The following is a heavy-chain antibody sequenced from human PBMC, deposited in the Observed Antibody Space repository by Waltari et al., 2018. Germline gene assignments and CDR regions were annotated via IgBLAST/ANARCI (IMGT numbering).Heavy chain of an antibody. D-gene: IGHD5-12*01. V-gene: IGHV3-74*01. CDR1: GFPFSAYW. Sequence: EVQLVEAGGDLVQPGGSLRLSCEASGFPFSAYWMPWVRQSPVKGPVWVSRINGDGYGITYSDSVKGRFTISRDNTKNTLYLQMNSLRVEDTAVYYCARKGGRGYAYGPFYFDYWGQGALVIVSS. CDR2: INGDGYGI. J-gene: IGHJ4*02. CDR3: ARKGGRGYAYGPFYFDY.